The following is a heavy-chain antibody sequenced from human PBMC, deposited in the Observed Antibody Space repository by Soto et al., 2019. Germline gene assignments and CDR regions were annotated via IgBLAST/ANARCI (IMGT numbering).Heavy chain of an antibody. Sequence: EVQLVESGGGLVKPGGSLRLSCAASGFTFSTYSMNWVRQAPGKGLEWVSSISSSSSYIYYADSVKGRFTISRDNAKNSLYLQMNSLRAEDTAVHYCARYDSSGYYWPYYYYGMDVWGQGTTVTVSS. CDR1: GFTFSTYS. J-gene: IGHJ6*02. CDR2: ISSSSSYI. D-gene: IGHD3-22*01. CDR3: ARYDSSGYYWPYYYYGMDV. V-gene: IGHV3-21*01.